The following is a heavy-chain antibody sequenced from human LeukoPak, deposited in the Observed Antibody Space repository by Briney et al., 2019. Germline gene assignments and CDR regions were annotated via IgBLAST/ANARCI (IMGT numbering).Heavy chain of an antibody. Sequence: GGSLRLSCAASGFTLSSYNMNWVRQAPVKGLEWISYITTSIDIISYADSVKGRFTISRDNAKNSLYLQMDSLRDEDTAVYYCVRDHNYYFGYWGQGILVTVSA. CDR2: ITTSIDII. V-gene: IGHV3-48*02. CDR3: VRDHNYYFGY. J-gene: IGHJ4*02. CDR1: GFTLSSYN.